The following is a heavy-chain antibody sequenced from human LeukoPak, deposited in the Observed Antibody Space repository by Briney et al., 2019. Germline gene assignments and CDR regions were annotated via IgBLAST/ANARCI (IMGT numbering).Heavy chain of an antibody. D-gene: IGHD2-15*01. CDR1: GYTLTSFS. CDR2: ISAYNGYK. Sequence: ASVKVSCKASGYTLTSFSISWVRQAPGHGLEWMGWISAYNGYKDYAQKLQGRLTMTADTSTNTAYMELRSLRSDDTAVYYCVRGDCSGVSCYLPEYFRHWGQGTLVTVSS. V-gene: IGHV1-18*01. CDR3: VRGDCSGVSCYLPEYFRH. J-gene: IGHJ1*01.